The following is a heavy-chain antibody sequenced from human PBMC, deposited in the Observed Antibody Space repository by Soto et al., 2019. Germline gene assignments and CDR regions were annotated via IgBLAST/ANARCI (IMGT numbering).Heavy chain of an antibody. Sequence: GGSLRLSCAASGFTFSSYAMSWVRQAPGKGLEWVSAISGSGGSTYYADSVKGRFTISRDNSKNTLYLQMNSLRAEDTAVYYCAKDRAPSSSSLTFDYWGQGTLVTVSS. D-gene: IGHD6-13*01. CDR2: ISGSGGST. V-gene: IGHV3-23*01. CDR1: GFTFSSYA. J-gene: IGHJ4*02. CDR3: AKDRAPSSSSLTFDY.